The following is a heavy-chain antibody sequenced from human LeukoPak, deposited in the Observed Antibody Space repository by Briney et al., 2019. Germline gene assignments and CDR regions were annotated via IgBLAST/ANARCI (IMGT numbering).Heavy chain of an antibody. Sequence: GGSLRLSCAASGFTFSSYSMNWVRQAPGKGLEWVSSISSSSSYIYYADSVKGRFTISRDNAENSLYLQMNSLRAEDTAVYYCARDRDIVVVPAARNAFDIWGQGTMVTVSS. CDR1: GFTFSSYS. CDR2: ISSSSSYI. V-gene: IGHV3-21*01. J-gene: IGHJ3*02. CDR3: ARDRDIVVVPAARNAFDI. D-gene: IGHD2-2*01.